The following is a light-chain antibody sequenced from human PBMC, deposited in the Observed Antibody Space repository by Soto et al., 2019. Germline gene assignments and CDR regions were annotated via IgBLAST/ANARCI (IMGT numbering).Light chain of an antibody. CDR3: QQYGSSPFYT. Sequence: EIVLTQSPGTLSLSPGERATLSCRASQSVSSSYLAWYQQKPGQAPRLLIYGASSRATGIPDRFSGSGSGTDFTLTISRLEPEDFAVYYCQQYGSSPFYTFGQGTTLEIK. CDR2: GAS. V-gene: IGKV3-20*01. J-gene: IGKJ2*01. CDR1: QSVSSSY.